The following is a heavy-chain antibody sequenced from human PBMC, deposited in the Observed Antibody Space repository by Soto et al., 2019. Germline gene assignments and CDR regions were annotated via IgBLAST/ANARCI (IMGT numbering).Heavy chain of an antibody. V-gene: IGHV3-53*01. CDR2: IYSGGST. CDR1: GFTVTINY. CDR3: NGYGY. Sequence: EVQVVESGGGLIQPGGSLRLSCAVSGFTVTINYMSWVRQAPGKGLEWVSDIYSGGSTYYADSVKGRFTISRDTSKNTLYPEMNSLSGEAKAVYYCNGYGYWGQGTLVTVSS. D-gene: IGHD5-12*01. J-gene: IGHJ4*02.